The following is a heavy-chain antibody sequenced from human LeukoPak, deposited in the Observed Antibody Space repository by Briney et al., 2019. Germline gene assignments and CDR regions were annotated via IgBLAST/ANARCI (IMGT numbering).Heavy chain of an antibody. V-gene: IGHV3-7*01. CDR2: INQDGTAK. J-gene: IGHJ4*02. D-gene: IGHD3-10*01. CDR1: GFTFTTYW. CDR3: AKVAKFYYGSESYYFFEH. Sequence: GGSLRLSCAASGFTFTTYWMSWVRQAPGKGLEWVANINQDGTAKYYVDSVKGRFTISRDNAKNSLYLQMNSMRVEDTAIYYCAKVAKFYYGSESYYFFEHWGQGTPVTASS.